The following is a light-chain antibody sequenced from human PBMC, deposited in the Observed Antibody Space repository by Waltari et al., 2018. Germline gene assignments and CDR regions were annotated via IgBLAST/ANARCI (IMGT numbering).Light chain of an antibody. V-gene: IGKV1-9*01. CDR2: RSS. CDR3: QQGHSFPFT. Sequence: VTITCQASQGIDNYLNWYLQKPGKAPKLLIYRSSNLQSGTPSRFTGSGSGTDFSLIISSLQPEDFATYYCQQGHSFPFTFGQGTKVEIK. J-gene: IGKJ2*01. CDR1: QGIDNY.